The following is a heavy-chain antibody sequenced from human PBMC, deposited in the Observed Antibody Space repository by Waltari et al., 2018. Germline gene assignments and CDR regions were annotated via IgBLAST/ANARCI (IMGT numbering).Heavy chain of an antibody. CDR1: GYTFTGYY. CDR2: INPNSGGR. Sequence: QVQLVQSGAEVKKPGASVKVSCKASGYTFTGYYMHWVRQAPGQGLEWMGWINPNSGGRNYAKKFQGRVTMTRDTSISTAYMELSRLRSDDTAVYYCARENYYDSSGIDYWGQGTLVTVSS. V-gene: IGHV1-2*02. J-gene: IGHJ4*02. D-gene: IGHD3-22*01. CDR3: ARENYYDSSGIDY.